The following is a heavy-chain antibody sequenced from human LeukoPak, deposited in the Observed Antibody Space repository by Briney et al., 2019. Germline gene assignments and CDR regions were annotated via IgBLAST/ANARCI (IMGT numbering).Heavy chain of an antibody. V-gene: IGHV4-39*01. CDR3: ASGSGYFFDY. CDR1: GGSISRTSYY. J-gene: IGHJ4*02. Sequence: SETLSLTCTVSGGSISRTSYYWGWIRQPPGKGLEWTETFYYSGSTYYNPSLKSRVTISVDTSKNQFSLKLSSVTAADTAVYYCASGSGYFFDYWGQGTLVTVSS. CDR2: FYYSGST. D-gene: IGHD1-14*01.